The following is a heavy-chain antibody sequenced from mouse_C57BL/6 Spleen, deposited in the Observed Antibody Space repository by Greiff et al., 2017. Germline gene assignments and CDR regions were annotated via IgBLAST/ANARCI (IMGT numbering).Heavy chain of an antibody. CDR1: GFTFSSYG. D-gene: IGHD2-4*01. Sequence: EVQRVESGADLVKPGGSLKLSCAASGFTFSSYGMSWVRQTPDKRLEWVATISSGGSNTYYTDNVKGRFTISRDNAKNTLYLQMSSLKSEETAMYYCARGATRITTDWYFDVWGTGTTVTVSS. CDR2: ISSGGSNT. V-gene: IGHV5-6*01. J-gene: IGHJ1*03. CDR3: ARGATRITTDWYFDV.